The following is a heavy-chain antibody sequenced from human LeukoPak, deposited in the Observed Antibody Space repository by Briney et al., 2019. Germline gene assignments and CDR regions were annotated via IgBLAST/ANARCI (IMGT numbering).Heavy chain of an antibody. Sequence: SVKVSCKASGGTFSSYAISWVRQAPGQGLEWMGGIIPIFGTANYAQKFQGRVTITTDESTITAYMELSSLRSEDTAVYYCASSGNHGSWFDPWGQGTLVTVSS. J-gene: IGHJ5*02. CDR2: IIPIFGTA. V-gene: IGHV1-69*05. CDR3: ASSGNHGSWFDP. D-gene: IGHD1-14*01. CDR1: GGTFSSYA.